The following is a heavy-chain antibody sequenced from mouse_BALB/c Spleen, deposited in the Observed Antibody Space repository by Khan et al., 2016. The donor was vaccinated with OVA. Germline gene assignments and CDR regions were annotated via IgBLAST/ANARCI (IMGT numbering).Heavy chain of an antibody. D-gene: IGHD2-14*01. CDR3: AREGASYRSDGWFSY. Sequence: QVQLKQSGAELARPGASVKMSCKASGYTFTTYTMHWVKQRPGQGLEWIGYINPSNGYTNYNQKFKDKSTLTADKSSSPAYMPLSSLPSDYSAVYFCAREGASYRSDGWFSYWGQGTLVTVSA. CDR1: GYTFTTYT. V-gene: IGHV1-4*01. J-gene: IGHJ3*01. CDR2: INPSNGYT.